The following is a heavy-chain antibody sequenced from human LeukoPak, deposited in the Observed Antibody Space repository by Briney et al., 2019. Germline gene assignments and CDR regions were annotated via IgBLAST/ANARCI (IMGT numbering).Heavy chain of an antibody. V-gene: IGHV3-48*04. CDR1: KFSFYNYA. Sequence: GGSLRLSCAASKFSFYNYAMNWVRQAPGKGLEWVSYISSSGSTIYYADSVKGRFTISRDNAKNSLYLQMNSLRAEDTAVYYCARVKPRWFGELLPYFDYWGQGTLVTVSS. CDR3: ARVKPRWFGELLPYFDY. D-gene: IGHD3-10*01. CDR2: ISSSGSTI. J-gene: IGHJ4*02.